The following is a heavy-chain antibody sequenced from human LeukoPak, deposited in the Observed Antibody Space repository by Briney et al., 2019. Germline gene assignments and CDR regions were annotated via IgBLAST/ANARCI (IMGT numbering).Heavy chain of an antibody. D-gene: IGHD2-2*01. J-gene: IGHJ4*02. Sequence: GGSLRLSYAASGFTLTCYWMHWVRQAPGKGLVWVSRTNGDGSSTSYADSVKGRFTISRDNAKNTLYLQMNSLRAEDTAVYYCARDTCSSTSCHFDYWGQGTLVTVSS. CDR2: TNGDGSST. CDR3: ARDTCSSTSCHFDY. CDR1: GFTLTCYW. V-gene: IGHV3-74*01.